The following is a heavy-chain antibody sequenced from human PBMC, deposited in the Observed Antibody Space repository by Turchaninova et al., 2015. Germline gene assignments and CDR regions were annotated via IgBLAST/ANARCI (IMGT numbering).Heavy chain of an antibody. V-gene: IGHV4-34*01. D-gene: IGHD3-3*01. CDR3: ARAAGVWSGYYTRAKYYFDY. Sequence: QVQLQQWGAGLLKPSETPSAPGAVYGGSFVVYDWGGIRKPPGKGVEWIGEINHSGSTNYNPSLKSRVTISVDTSKNQFSLKLSSVTAADTAVYYCARAAGVWSGYYTRAKYYFDYWGQGTLVTVSS. J-gene: IGHJ4*02. CDR2: INHSGST. CDR1: GGSFVVYD.